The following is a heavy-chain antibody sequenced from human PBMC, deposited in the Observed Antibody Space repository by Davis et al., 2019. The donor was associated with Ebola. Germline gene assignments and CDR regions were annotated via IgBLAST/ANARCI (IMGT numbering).Heavy chain of an antibody. CDR3: ARGDGYNFFDY. V-gene: IGHV3-53*01. CDR2: FYISGAT. J-gene: IGHJ4*02. Sequence: GESLKISCAASGFTVSSKYMSWVRQAPGKGLEWVSVFYISGATYYADSVKGRFTISRDNSKNTMYLQMNSLRAEDTAVYYCARGDGYNFFDYWGQGTLVTVSS. CDR1: GFTVSSKY. D-gene: IGHD5-24*01.